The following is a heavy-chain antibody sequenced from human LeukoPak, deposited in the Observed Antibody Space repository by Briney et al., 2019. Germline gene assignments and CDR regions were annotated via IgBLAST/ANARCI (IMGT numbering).Heavy chain of an antibody. D-gene: IGHD6-19*01. CDR3: ARPETQYSSGLDGFDI. J-gene: IGHJ3*02. CDR2: MNSDGSRT. V-gene: IGHV3-74*01. CDR1: GFXFSTYW. Sequence: GGSLRLSCGASGFXFSTYWMHWVRQAPGQGLVWVSSMNSDGSRTTYADSVRGRFTISRDNAKNTLYLQMNSLRTEDTAVYYCARPETQYSSGLDGFDIWGQGTMVTVSS.